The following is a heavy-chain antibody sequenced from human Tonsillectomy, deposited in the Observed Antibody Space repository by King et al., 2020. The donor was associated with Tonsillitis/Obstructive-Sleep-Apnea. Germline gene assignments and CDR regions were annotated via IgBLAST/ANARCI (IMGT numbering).Heavy chain of an antibody. CDR2: INTDTGNP. V-gene: IGHV7-4-1*02. J-gene: IGHJ4*02. CDR1: GYTFSSYA. D-gene: IGHD6-13*01. CDR3: ARDSPDRSSAAAPFDC. Sequence: VQLVESGSELKKPGASVKISCKASGYTFSSYALNWVRQAPGQGLEWMGWINTDTGNPTSARGFRGHFVFSLDTSVCTAYLQISDLKAGDTAVYYCARDSPDRSSAAAPFDCWGQGTLVTVSS.